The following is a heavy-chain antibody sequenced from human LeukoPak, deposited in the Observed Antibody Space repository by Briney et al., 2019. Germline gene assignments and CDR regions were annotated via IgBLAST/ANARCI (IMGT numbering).Heavy chain of an antibody. CDR2: ISRSSSTI. V-gene: IGHV3-48*04. CDR3: ARVGSSNWYSSDY. J-gene: IGHJ4*02. D-gene: IGHD6-13*01. Sequence: LSLTCTVSGGSISSGVYYWNWVRQAPGKGLEWVSYISRSSSTIYYADSVKGRLTISRDNAKNSLYLQMNSLRAEDTAVYYCARVGSSNWYSSDYWGQGTLVTVSS. CDR1: GGSISSGVYY.